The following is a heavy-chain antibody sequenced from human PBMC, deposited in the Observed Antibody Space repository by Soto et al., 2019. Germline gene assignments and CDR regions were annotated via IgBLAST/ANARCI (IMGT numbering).Heavy chain of an antibody. CDR2: ISAYNGDT. J-gene: IGHJ6*03. D-gene: IGHD6-6*01. Sequence: QVQLLQSGAEVKKPGASVKVSCKASGYTFTNYGITWVRQAPGQGLEWMGWISAYNGDTHYTQRLQGRVTMTTDTSTSTAYMELRGLRSDDTAVYYSARVRQLGGYFYYYMDVWGKGTTVTVSS. CDR1: GYTFTNYG. V-gene: IGHV1-18*01. CDR3: ARVRQLGGYFYYYMDV.